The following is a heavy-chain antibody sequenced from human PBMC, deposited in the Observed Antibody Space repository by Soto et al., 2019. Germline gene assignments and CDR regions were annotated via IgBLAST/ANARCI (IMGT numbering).Heavy chain of an antibody. CDR2: IYYSGSI. V-gene: IGHV4-59*01. J-gene: IGHJ6*03. Sequence: SETLSLTCTVSGGSISSYYWSWIRQPPGKGLEWIGYIYYSGSINYNPSLKSRVTISVDTSKNQFSLKLSSVTAADTAVYYCAREVAGTWCSVSRNYYMYVCAQGTSVTVSS. CDR3: AREVAGTWCSVSRNYYMYV. D-gene: IGHD6-19*01. CDR1: GGSISSYY.